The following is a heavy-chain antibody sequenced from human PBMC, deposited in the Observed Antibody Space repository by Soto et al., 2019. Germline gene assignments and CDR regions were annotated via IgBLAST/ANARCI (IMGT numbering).Heavy chain of an antibody. V-gene: IGHV1-18*01. J-gene: IGHJ3*02. D-gene: IGHD6-13*01. CDR1: GYTFTSYG. CDR3: ARDQYSSSWEPDAFDI. Sequence: ASVKVSCKASGYTFTSYGISWVRQAPRQGLEWMGWISAYNGNTNYAQKLQGRVTMTTDTSTSTAYMELRSLRSDDTAVYYCARDQYSSSWEPDAFDIWGQGTMVTVSS. CDR2: ISAYNGNT.